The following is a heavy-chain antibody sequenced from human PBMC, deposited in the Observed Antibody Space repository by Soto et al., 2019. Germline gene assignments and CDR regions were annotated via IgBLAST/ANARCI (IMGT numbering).Heavy chain of an antibody. Sequence: QVQLVESGGGVVQPGRSLRLSCAASGFTFSSYGMHWVRQAPGKGLEWVAVISYDGSNKYYADSVKGQFTISRDNYKNTLYLQMNSLRAEDTAVYYCAKAARGYDVGGYWGQGTLVTVFS. CDR1: GFTFSSYG. CDR2: ISYDGSNK. CDR3: AKAARGYDVGGY. J-gene: IGHJ4*02. V-gene: IGHV3-30*18. D-gene: IGHD5-12*01.